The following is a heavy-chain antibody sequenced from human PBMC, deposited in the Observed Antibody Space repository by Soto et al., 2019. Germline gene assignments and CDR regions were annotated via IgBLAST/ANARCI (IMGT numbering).Heavy chain of an antibody. CDR2: IMPIFRAP. CDR3: ASWLKGPDIGNYYYGMDV. D-gene: IGHD2-15*01. J-gene: IGHJ6*02. CDR1: GGAFSDYA. V-gene: IGHV1-69*12. Sequence: QVQLVQSGAEVKKPGSSVKVSCKASGGAFSDYAFSWVRQAPGQGLEWLGGIMPIFRAPDYAQKFQGRVTITADAFTRTAYMEMNSLRSEDTGVYYCASWLKGPDIGNYYYGMDVWGQGTTVTVS.